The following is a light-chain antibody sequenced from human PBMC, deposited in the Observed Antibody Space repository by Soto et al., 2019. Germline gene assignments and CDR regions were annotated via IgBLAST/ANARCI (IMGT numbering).Light chain of an antibody. V-gene: IGLV1-44*01. CDR3: AAWDDSLNGVV. Sequence: QSVLTQPPSAYGTPGQRVTISCSGSSSNIGSNTVNWYQQLPGTAPKLRIYSNNQRPSGVPDRFSGSKSGTSASLAISGLQSEDEADYYCAAWDDSLNGVVFGGGTKLTVL. CDR1: SSNIGSNT. J-gene: IGLJ2*01. CDR2: SNN.